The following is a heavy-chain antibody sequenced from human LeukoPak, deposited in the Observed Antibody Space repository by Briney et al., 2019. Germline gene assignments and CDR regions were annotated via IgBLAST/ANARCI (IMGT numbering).Heavy chain of an antibody. J-gene: IGHJ4*02. Sequence: ASVKVSCKASGGTFSSYAISWVRQAPGQGLEWMGWMNPKNGNTGYAQKFQGRVTMTRSTSISTAYMELSSLRLEDTAVYYCMRSVRNGHIDYWGQGTLVTVSS. V-gene: IGHV1-8*02. D-gene: IGHD2-21*01. CDR3: MRSVRNGHIDY. CDR2: MNPKNGNT. CDR1: GGTFSSYA.